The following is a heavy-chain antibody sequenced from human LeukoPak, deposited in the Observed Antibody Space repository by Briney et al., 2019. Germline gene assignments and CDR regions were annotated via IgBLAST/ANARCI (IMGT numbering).Heavy chain of an antibody. J-gene: IGHJ3*02. D-gene: IGHD2-15*01. CDR3: ARAPQYCSGGSCYPKAFDI. CDR2: IKQDGSET. V-gene: IGHV3-7*01. CDR1: GFIFTSYW. Sequence: PGGSLRLSCAASGFIFTSYWMSWVRQPPGKGLEWVANIKQDGSETYFVDSVKGRFTISRDNVKDSLYLQMNSLRAEDTAVYYCARAPQYCSGGSCYPKAFDIWGQGTMVTVSS.